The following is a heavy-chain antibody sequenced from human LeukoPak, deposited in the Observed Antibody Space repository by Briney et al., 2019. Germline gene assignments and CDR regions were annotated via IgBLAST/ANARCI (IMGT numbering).Heavy chain of an antibody. CDR3: ARGDCTTTSCSEGWFDF. CDR2: VFYSGST. CDR1: NDSITRYY. J-gene: IGHJ5*01. Sequence: PSETLSLTCTVSNDSITRYYWTWIRQPPGKGLEYIGYVFYSGSTNYNPSLKSRVTISVDTSKNQFSLKLSSVTAADTAVYYCARGDCTTTSCSEGWFDFWGQGIRVTVSS. V-gene: IGHV4-59*08. D-gene: IGHD2-2*01.